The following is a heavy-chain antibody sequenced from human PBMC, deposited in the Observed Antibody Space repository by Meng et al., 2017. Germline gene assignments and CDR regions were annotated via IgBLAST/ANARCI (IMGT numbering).Heavy chain of an antibody. D-gene: IGHD6-13*01. V-gene: IGHV3-11*04. Sequence: QVQLVDSWGGLIKPGGSLRLSCAASGFTFSDYYMSWIRQAPGKGLEWVSYISSSGSTIYYADSVKGRFTISRDNAKNSLYLQMNSLRAEDTAVYYCAREAAAGANAFDIWGQGTMVTVSS. CDR2: ISSSGSTI. CDR1: GFTFSDYY. J-gene: IGHJ3*02. CDR3: AREAAAGANAFDI.